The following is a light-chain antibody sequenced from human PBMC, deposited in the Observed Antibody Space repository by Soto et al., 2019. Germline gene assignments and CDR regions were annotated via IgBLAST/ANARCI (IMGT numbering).Light chain of an antibody. CDR1: SSNIGINP. CDR3: SAWDDSLNGVI. V-gene: IGLV1-44*01. J-gene: IGLJ2*01. CDR2: TNN. Sequence: QSVLTQPPSASGTPGQGVIISCSGSSSNIGINPVNWYQQLPGTAPKLLIYTNNQRPSGVPDRFSGSKSGTSASLAISGLHSEDEGDYYCSAWDDSLNGVIFGGGTKLTVL.